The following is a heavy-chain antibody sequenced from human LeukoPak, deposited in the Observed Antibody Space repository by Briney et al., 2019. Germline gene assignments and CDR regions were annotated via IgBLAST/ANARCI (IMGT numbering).Heavy chain of an antibody. D-gene: IGHD3-22*01. V-gene: IGHV4-4*07. J-gene: IGHJ6*03. CDR1: GGSISSYY. CDR3: ARDRYYDSSGYFKSYYYYYYMDV. Sequence: SETLSLTCTVSGGSISSYYWSWIRQPAGKGLEWIGRIYTSGSTNYNPSLKSRVTMSVDTSKSQFSLKLSSVTAADTAVYYCARDRYYDSSGYFKSYYYYYYMDVWGKGTTVTVSS. CDR2: IYTSGST.